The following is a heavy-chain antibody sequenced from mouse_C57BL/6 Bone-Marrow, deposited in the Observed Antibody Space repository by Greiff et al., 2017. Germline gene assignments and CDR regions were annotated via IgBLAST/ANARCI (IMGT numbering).Heavy chain of an antibody. J-gene: IGHJ1*03. CDR3: TTKRYFDV. Sequence: QLQQSGAELVRPGASVKLSCTASGFNIKDDYMHWVKQRPEQGLEWIGWIDPENGDTEYASKFQGKATITADTSSNTAYLQLSSLTSEDTAVYYCTTKRYFDVWGTGTTVTVSS. CDR2: IDPENGDT. V-gene: IGHV14-4*01. CDR1: GFNIKDDY.